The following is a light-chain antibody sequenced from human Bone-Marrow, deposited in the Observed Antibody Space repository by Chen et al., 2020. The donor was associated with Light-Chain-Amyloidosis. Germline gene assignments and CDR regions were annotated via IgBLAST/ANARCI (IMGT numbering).Light chain of an antibody. J-gene: IGLJ3*02. Sequence: QTVVTQEPSFSVSPGGTVTLTCGLSSGSVSTNYYPAWYQQTPGQAPRTLIYSTNTRSSGVPDRFSGSILRNKAALTITGAQADDESDYYCVLYVGSGIWVFGGGTKLTVL. CDR2: STN. CDR1: SGSVSTNYY. CDR3: VLYVGSGIWV. V-gene: IGLV8-61*01.